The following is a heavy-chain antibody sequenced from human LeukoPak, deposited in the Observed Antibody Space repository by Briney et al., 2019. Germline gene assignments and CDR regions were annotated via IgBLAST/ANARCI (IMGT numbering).Heavy chain of an antibody. D-gene: IGHD3-22*01. V-gene: IGHV3-23*01. Sequence: PGGSLRLSCAASGFTFSSYWMSWVRQAPGKGLEWVSAISGSGGSTYYADSVEGRFTISRDNSKNTLYLQMNSLRAEDTAVYYCAKDGTYDSSGYYYGEDYWGQGTLVTVSS. CDR3: AKDGTYDSSGYYYGEDY. CDR2: ISGSGGST. J-gene: IGHJ4*02. CDR1: GFTFSSYW.